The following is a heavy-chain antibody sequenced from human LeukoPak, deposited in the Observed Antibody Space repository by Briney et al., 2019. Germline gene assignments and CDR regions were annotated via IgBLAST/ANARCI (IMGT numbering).Heavy chain of an antibody. V-gene: IGHV4-59*01. CDR1: GGSISSYY. CDR2: IYYSGST. J-gene: IGHJ4*02. Sequence: PSETLSLTCTVSGGSISSYYWSWLPQPPGKGLEGIGYIYYSGSTNYNPSLKSRVTISVDTSKNQFSLKLSSVTAADPAVYYCARDGARAAAGRGVFDYWGQGTLVTVSS. D-gene: IGHD6-13*01. CDR3: ARDGARAAAGRGVFDY.